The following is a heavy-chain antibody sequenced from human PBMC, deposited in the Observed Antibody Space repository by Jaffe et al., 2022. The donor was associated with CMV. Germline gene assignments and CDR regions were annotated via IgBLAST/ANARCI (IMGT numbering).Heavy chain of an antibody. CDR1: GGTFSSYA. CDR3: ARETYCSSTSCHAGDDAFDI. Sequence: QVQLVQSGAEVKKPGSSVKVSCKASGGTFSSYAISWVRQAPGQGLEWMGGIIPIFGTANYAQKFQGRVTITADESTSTAYMELSSLRSEDTAVYYCARETYCSSTSCHAGDDAFDIWGQGTMVTVSS. V-gene: IGHV1-69*01. J-gene: IGHJ3*02. CDR2: IIPIFGTA. D-gene: IGHD2-2*01.